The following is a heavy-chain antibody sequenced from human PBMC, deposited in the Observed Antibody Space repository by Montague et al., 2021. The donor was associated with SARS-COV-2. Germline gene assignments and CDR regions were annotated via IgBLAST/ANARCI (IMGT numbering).Heavy chain of an antibody. CDR1: GGSIGAYY. D-gene: IGHD4-23*01. CDR2: IDNSGST. Sequence: SETLSLTCTASGGSIGAYYWSWIRQPPGKGLERIGYIDNSGSTNHNPSLESRVTMSVDTSKNQFSLKLNSVTAADTAVYYCARHGGNNAFDIWGRGTMVTVSS. J-gene: IGHJ3*02. V-gene: IGHV4-59*01. CDR3: ARHGGNNAFDI.